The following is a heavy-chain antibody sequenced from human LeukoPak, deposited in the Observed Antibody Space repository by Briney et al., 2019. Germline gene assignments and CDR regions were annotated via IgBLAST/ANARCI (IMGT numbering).Heavy chain of an antibody. CDR1: GDSISSGSFY. Sequence: SETLSLTCIVSGDSISSGSFYWGWIRQPPGQGLEWIGSIDYSGSSYYNPSLQSRVTISVDTSKNQLSLRLKSVTASDTAVYYCTRSVVTTADFDYWGQGTLVTVSS. CDR3: TRSVVTTADFDY. CDR2: IDYSGSS. J-gene: IGHJ4*02. V-gene: IGHV4-39*01. D-gene: IGHD2-21*02.